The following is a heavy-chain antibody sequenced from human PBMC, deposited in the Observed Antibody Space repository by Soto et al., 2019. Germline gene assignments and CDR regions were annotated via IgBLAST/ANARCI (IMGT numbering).Heavy chain of an antibody. CDR2: IYYSGST. D-gene: IGHD6-19*01. J-gene: IGHJ4*02. CDR1: GDSLTNYY. V-gene: IGHV4-59*08. Sequence: SETLFLTCTVSGDSLTNYYCNWLPQPPGKGLEWIGYIYYSGSTNYNPSLKSRVTISVDTSKNQFSLKLSSVTAADPAIYYCARLRPSATSDYWPQGTLVTVSS. CDR3: ARLRPSATSDY.